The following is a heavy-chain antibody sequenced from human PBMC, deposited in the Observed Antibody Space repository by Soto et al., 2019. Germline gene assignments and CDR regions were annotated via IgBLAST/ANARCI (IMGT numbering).Heavy chain of an antibody. V-gene: IGHV4-31*03. CDR1: GYSIAAGGYY. CDR3: ARMYSSGSGWFHP. Sequence: SETLSLTCFVSGYSIAAGGYYWSWIRHHPGKGLEWIGSFYSSGSIIYNPSLRSRVSISGDTSSNQFSMSLTSVTAADTARYYCARMYSSGSGWFHPWGQGTLVTVSS. CDR2: FYSSGSI. J-gene: IGHJ5*02. D-gene: IGHD6-19*01.